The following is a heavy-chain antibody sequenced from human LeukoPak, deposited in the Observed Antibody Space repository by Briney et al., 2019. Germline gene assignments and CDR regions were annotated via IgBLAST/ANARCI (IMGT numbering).Heavy chain of an antibody. CDR3: ARVRNEQYAPRGENWFDP. Sequence: SETLSLTCTVSGGSISSSSYYWGWIRQPPGKGLEWIGSIYYSGSTNYNPSLKSRVTISVDTSKNQFSLKLSSVTAADTAVYYCARVRNEQYAPRGENWFDPWGQGTLVTVSS. J-gene: IGHJ5*02. CDR1: GGSISSSSYY. CDR2: IYYSGST. V-gene: IGHV4-39*07. D-gene: IGHD1-1*01.